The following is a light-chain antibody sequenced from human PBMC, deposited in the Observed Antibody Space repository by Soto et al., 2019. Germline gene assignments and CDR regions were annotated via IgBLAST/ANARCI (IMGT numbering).Light chain of an antibody. V-gene: IGKV1-5*01. J-gene: IGKJ4*01. CDR1: QSVSIW. CDR3: QQYNNWVT. Sequence: DIHLTQSPSTLSASVGDRVTITCRASQSVSIWLAWYRQKPGKAPEVLVWDASSLQRGVPSRFSGSGSGTEFTLTINSLQSEDFAVYYCQQYNNWVTFGGGTKVEI. CDR2: DAS.